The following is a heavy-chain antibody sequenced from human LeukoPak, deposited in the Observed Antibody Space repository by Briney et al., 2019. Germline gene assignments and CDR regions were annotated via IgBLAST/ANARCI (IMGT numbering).Heavy chain of an antibody. D-gene: IGHD5-24*01. CDR3: ARSDLGTIPAGPFNY. V-gene: IGHV1-18*01. CDR2: ISGYQGSR. J-gene: IGHJ4*02. CDR1: GYTFTNYG. Sequence: ASLKVSSKPAGYTFTNYGITRVRQAPGQGLEWMGWISGYQGSRKYAQNFQGRVTMTIDTSPSTAYMDLRSLRSDDTAIYFCARSDLGTIPAGPFNYWGQGTLVAVSS.